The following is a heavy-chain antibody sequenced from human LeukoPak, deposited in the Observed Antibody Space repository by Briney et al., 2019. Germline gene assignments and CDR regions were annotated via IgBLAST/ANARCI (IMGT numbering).Heavy chain of an antibody. CDR3: ATHLGYCSGGTCYSDY. V-gene: IGHV4-39*01. J-gene: IGHJ4*02. D-gene: IGHD2-15*01. Sequence: PSETLSLTCIVSGGSINSNIYSWGWIRQPPGKGLEWIGSMYYSGSTYYNPSLKSRVTISEDTSKNQFSLKLSSVTAADTAVYYCATHLGYCSGGTCYSDYRGQGTLVTVSS. CDR1: GGSINSNIYS. CDR2: MYYSGST.